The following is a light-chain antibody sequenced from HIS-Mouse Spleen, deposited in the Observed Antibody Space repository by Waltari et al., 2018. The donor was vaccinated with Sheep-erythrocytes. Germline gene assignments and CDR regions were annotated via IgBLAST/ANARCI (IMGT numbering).Light chain of an antibody. CDR3: QQYYSTPFT. V-gene: IGKV4-1*01. Sequence: DLVMTPSPDSLAVSLGARATITCKSSQSILHSSNNKNYLAWYQQKPGQPPKLLIYWASTRESGVPDRFSGSGSGTDVTLTISSLQAEDGAVYYCQQYYSTPFTFGPGTKVDIK. CDR2: WAS. CDR1: QSILHSSNNKNY. J-gene: IGKJ3*01.